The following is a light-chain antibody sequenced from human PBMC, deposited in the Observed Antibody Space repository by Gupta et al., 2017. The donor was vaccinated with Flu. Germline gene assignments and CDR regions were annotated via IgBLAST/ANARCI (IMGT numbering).Light chain of an antibody. V-gene: IGKV4-1*01. Sequence: VSLGERATINCKSSQSVLSSSNNKNYLAWYQQKPGQPPKLLIYWASTREYGVPDRFSGSGSGTDFTLTISSLQAEDVAVYYCQQDYSARTFGPGTKVDV. J-gene: IGKJ3*01. CDR1: QSVLSSSNNKNY. CDR3: QQDYSART. CDR2: WAS.